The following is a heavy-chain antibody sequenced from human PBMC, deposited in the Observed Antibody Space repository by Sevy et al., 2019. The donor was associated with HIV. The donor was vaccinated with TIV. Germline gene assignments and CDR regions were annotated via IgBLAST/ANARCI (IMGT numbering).Heavy chain of an antibody. V-gene: IGHV3-48*02. CDR3: ARGSQLLSYGMDV. D-gene: IGHD2-2*01. CDR2: ISSSSSTI. Sequence: GGSLRLSCAASGFTFSSYSMNWVRQAPGKGLEWVSYISSSSSTIYYAASVKGRFTISRDKAKNSLYLQMNSLRDEDTAVYYCARGSQLLSYGMDVWGQGTTVTVSS. J-gene: IGHJ6*02. CDR1: GFTFSSYS.